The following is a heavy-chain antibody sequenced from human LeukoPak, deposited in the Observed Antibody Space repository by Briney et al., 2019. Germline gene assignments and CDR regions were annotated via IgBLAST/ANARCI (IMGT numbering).Heavy chain of an antibody. J-gene: IGHJ6*02. CDR1: GYTFTGYY. V-gene: IGHV1-2*02. CDR3: ARGSAYYYGSSGYYSI. D-gene: IGHD3-22*01. CDR2: INPNSGGT. Sequence: ASVKVSCKASGYTFTGYYMHWVRQAPGQGLEWMGWINPNSGGTNYAQKFQGRVTMTRDTSISTAYMEPSRLRSDDTAVYYCARGSAYYYGSSGYYSIWGQGTTVTVSS.